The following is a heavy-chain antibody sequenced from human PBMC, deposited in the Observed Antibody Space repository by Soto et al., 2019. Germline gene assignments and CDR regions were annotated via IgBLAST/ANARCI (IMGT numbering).Heavy chain of an antibody. J-gene: IGHJ4*02. CDR3: ARVHSSGHGVDY. CDR1: GTSISSYY. Sequence: SETLSLTCTVSGTSISSYYWSWIRQPPGKGLEWIANIHYSGTTNYNPSLASRVTLSVDTSKNQFSLKMTSVTAADRAMYFCARVHSSGHGVDYWGPGTLVTVSS. V-gene: IGHV4-59*01. CDR2: IHYSGTT. D-gene: IGHD6-19*01.